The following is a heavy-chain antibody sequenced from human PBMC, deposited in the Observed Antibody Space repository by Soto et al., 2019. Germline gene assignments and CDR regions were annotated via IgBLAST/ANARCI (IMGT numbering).Heavy chain of an antibody. D-gene: IGHD3-3*01. CDR3: ARRNTYYDCCSDYYAFYI. CDR1: GFTFSSYD. CDR2: ISSSGSTI. J-gene: IGHJ3*02. V-gene: IGHV3-48*03. Sequence: GGSLRLSCAASGFTFSSYDMNWVRQAPGKGLEWVSYISSSGSTIYYADSVKGRFTISRDNAKNSLYLQMNSLRAEDTAVYYCARRNTYYDCCSDYYAFYIWGQGTMVTVSS.